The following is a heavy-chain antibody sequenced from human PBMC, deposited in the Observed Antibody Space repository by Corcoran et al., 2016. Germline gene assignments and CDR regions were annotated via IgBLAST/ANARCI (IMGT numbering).Heavy chain of an antibody. CDR3: AAGVTSTDITGRTGHVYYYGMDV. D-gene: IGHD1-20*01. CDR2: IVVGSGNT. V-gene: IGHV1-58*01. CDR1: GFTFTSSA. Sequence: QMQLVQSGPEVKKPGTSVKVSCKASGFTFTSSAVQWVRQARGQRLEWIGWIVVGSGNTNYAQKFQERVTITRDMSTSTAYMELSSLRSEDTAVYYCAAGVTSTDITGRTGHVYYYGMDVWGQGTTVTVPS. J-gene: IGHJ6*02.